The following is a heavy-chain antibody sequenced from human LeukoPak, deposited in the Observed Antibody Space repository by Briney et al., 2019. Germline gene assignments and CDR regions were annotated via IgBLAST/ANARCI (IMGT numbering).Heavy chain of an antibody. CDR3: ARARHYYDSSGYYYYGMDV. V-gene: IGHV1-69*01. J-gene: IGHJ6*02. Sequence: SVNVSCKASGGTFSSYAISWVRQAPGQGLEWMGGIIPIFGTANYAQKFQGRVTITADESTSTAYMELSSLRSEDTAVHYRARARHYYDSSGYYYYGMDVWGQGTTVTVSS. D-gene: IGHD3-22*01. CDR2: IIPIFGTA. CDR1: GGTFSSYA.